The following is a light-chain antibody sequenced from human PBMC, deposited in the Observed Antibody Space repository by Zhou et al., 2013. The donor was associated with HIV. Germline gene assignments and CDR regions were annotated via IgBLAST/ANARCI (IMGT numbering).Light chain of an antibody. CDR2: DTS. CDR3: QQYDTWPS. CDR1: QSVSSS. V-gene: IGKV3-11*02. Sequence: EIVLTQSPATLSLSPGERATLSCRASQSVSSSLAWYQQRPGQAPRLLIYDTSTRATGVPARFSGSGSGRDFTLTISGLQPEDFALYYCQQYDTWPSFGQGTKLQIK. J-gene: IGKJ2*01.